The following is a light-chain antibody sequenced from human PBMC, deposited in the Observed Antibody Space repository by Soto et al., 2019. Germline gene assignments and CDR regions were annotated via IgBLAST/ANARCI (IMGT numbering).Light chain of an antibody. CDR2: DVS. CDR3: SSYTSSNTYVV. V-gene: IGLV2-14*01. CDR1: SSDVGGYNY. J-gene: IGLJ2*01. Sequence: QSALTQPASVSGSPGQSITISCTGTSSDVGGYNYVSWFQQHPGKAPKFLIYDVSNRPSGVSNRFSGSKSGNTASLTISGLQAEDEADYYCSSYTSSNTYVVFGGGTKLTVL.